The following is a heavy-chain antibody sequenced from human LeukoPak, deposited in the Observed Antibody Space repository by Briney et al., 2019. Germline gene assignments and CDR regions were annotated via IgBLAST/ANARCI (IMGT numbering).Heavy chain of an antibody. D-gene: IGHD4-17*01. J-gene: IGHJ5*02. Sequence: SETLSLTCAVYGGSFSGYYWSWIRQPPGKGLEWIGEINHSGSTNYNPSLKSRVTISVDTSKNQFSLKLSSVTAADTAVYYCARWPTYARINWFDPRGQGTLVTVSS. V-gene: IGHV4-34*01. CDR1: GGSFSGYY. CDR3: ARWPTYARINWFDP. CDR2: INHSGST.